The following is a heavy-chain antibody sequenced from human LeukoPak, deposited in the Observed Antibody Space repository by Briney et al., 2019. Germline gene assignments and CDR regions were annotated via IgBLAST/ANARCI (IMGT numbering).Heavy chain of an antibody. CDR2: ISYDGSNK. D-gene: IGHD3-22*01. Sequence: GSLRLSCAASGFTFSSYAMHWVRQAPGKGLEWVAVISYDGSNKYYADSMKGRFTISRDNAKDSLYLQMNSLRAEDTALYYCAREVSEGFDFWGQGTLVTVSS. CDR3: AREVSEGFDF. V-gene: IGHV3-30*04. CDR1: GFTFSSYA. J-gene: IGHJ4*02.